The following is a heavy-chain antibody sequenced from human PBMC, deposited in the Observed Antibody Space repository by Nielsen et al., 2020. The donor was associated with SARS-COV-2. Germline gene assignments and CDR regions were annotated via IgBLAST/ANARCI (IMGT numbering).Heavy chain of an antibody. Sequence: SETLSLTCTVSGDSINYFYLSWIRQPPGKGLEWIGYIYYSGTTNYNPSLKSRVTISVDTSKNQFSLKLNSVTAADTAVYYCARDYTALGLGAFDYWGQGTLVTVSS. CDR1: GDSINYFY. D-gene: IGHD5-18*01. CDR2: IYYSGTT. CDR3: ARDYTALGLGAFDY. J-gene: IGHJ4*02. V-gene: IGHV4-59*01.